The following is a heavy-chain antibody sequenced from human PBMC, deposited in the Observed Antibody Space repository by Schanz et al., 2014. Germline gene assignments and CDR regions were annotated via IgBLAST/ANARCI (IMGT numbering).Heavy chain of an antibody. CDR2: ISYDGSHK. V-gene: IGHV3-30*03. J-gene: IGHJ6*02. CDR3: ARDRQQLVGRIGYYYGMDV. Sequence: VQLVESGGGLVKPGGSLRLSCAASGFTFNNYGMHWVRQAPGKGLEWVAVISYDGSHKDYADSVKGRFTISRDNSKNTLYLQMNSLRAEDTAVYYCARDRQQLVGRIGYYYGMDVWGQGTTVTVSS. D-gene: IGHD6-13*01. CDR1: GFTFNNYG.